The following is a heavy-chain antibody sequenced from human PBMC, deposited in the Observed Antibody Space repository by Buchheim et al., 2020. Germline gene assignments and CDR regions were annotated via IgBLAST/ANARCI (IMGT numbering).Heavy chain of an antibody. Sequence: QVQLQESGPGLVKPSQTLSLTCTVSGGSISSGDYYWSWIRQPPGKGLEWIGYIYYSGSTYYNPSLKSRGTISVDHSNNQFSLKLSSVTAADTAVYYCARDRGDSSGYHFGFDYWGQGTL. CDR1: GGSISSGDYY. J-gene: IGHJ4*02. CDR2: IYYSGST. V-gene: IGHV4-30-4*01. CDR3: ARDRGDSSGYHFGFDY. D-gene: IGHD3-22*01.